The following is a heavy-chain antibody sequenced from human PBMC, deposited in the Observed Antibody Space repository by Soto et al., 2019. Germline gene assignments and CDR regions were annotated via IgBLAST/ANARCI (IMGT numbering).Heavy chain of an antibody. CDR1: GGSIISGDYC. V-gene: IGHV4-4*02. CDR3: ARARATIAAAAIFDC. D-gene: IGHD6-13*01. J-gene: IGHJ4*02. CDR2: VYRTGST. Sequence: PSETLSLTCTVSGGSIISGDYCWSWIRKPPGKGLEWIGEVYRTGSTNYNPSLESRLTISVDKSKNQFSLKLTSVTAADTAVYYCARARATIAAAAIFDCWGQGTLVTVSS.